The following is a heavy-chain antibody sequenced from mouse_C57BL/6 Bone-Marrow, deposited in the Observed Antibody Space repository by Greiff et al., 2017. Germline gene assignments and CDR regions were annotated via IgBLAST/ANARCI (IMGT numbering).Heavy chain of an antibody. D-gene: IGHD1-1*01. V-gene: IGHV1-64*01. J-gene: IGHJ3*01. CDR3: ARRDCGSSGGFAY. CDR1: GYNFNSYW. CDR2: IHPNSGST. Sequence: QVQLQQPGAELVKPGASVKLSCKASGYNFNSYWMHWVKQRPGQGLEWIGMIHPNSGSTNYNEKFKSKATLTVDNSSSTAYMQLSSLTSEDSAVYYCARRDCGSSGGFAYWGQGTLVTVSA.